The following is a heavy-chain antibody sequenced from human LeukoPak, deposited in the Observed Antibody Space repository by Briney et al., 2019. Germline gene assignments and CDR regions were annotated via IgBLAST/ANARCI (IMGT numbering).Heavy chain of an antibody. CDR2: VNPNSGHT. J-gene: IGHJ4*02. CDR3: ARGAPGSYCSGGSCPYFDY. V-gene: IGHV1-8*01. Sequence: ASVKVSCKASGYTFTSYDVDWVRQATGQGLEWMGWVNPNSGHTGYAQKFQGRVTMTTNTSISTAYMELSSLRSEDTAVYYCARGAPGSYCSGGSCPYFDYWGQGTLVSVSS. D-gene: IGHD2-15*01. CDR1: GYTFTSYD.